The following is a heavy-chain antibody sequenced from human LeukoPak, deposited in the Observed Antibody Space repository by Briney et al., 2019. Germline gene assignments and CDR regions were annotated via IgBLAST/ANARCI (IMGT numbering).Heavy chain of an antibody. Sequence: NPSETLSLTCTVSGGSISSGSYYWSWIRQPAGKGLEWIGRIYTSGSTNYNPSLKSRVTISVDTSKNQFSLKLSSVTAADTAVYYCARHWGDGYELNWFDPWGQGTLVTVSS. J-gene: IGHJ5*02. CDR1: GGSISSGSYY. CDR2: IYTSGST. D-gene: IGHD5-24*01. CDR3: ARHWGDGYELNWFDP. V-gene: IGHV4-61*02.